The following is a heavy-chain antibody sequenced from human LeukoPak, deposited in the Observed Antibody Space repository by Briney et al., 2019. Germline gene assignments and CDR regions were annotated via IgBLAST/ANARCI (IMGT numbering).Heavy chain of an antibody. V-gene: IGHV4-39*07. D-gene: IGHD6-19*01. CDR1: GGSIISDSYY. CDR3: AREGAVAGFDY. J-gene: IGHJ4*02. Sequence: SETLSLTCTVSGGSIISDSYYWGWIRQPPGKGLKWIGSIFYSGSAYYNPSLKSRVTVSVDTSKNQFSLRLSSVTAADTAVYYCAREGAVAGFDYWGQGTLVTVSS. CDR2: IFYSGSA.